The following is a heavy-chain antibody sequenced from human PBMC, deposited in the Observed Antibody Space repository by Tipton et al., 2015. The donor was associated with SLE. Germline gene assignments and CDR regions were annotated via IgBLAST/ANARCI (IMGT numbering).Heavy chain of an antibody. CDR1: GFTFRGNW. D-gene: IGHD3-22*01. CDR2: INGDESIT. J-gene: IGHJ4*02. Sequence: SLRLSCAASGFTFRGNWMHWVRQAPGKGLVWVSRINGDESITNYADSMKGRFTISRDNSKNTLYLQMNSLRADDTAVYFCASPYGGDYYDSSGYHLWGQGTLVTVSS. CDR3: ASPYGGDYYDSSGYHL. V-gene: IGHV3-74*01.